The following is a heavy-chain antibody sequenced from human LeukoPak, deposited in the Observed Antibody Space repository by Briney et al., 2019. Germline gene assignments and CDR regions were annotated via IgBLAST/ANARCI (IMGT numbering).Heavy chain of an antibody. J-gene: IGHJ6*02. CDR1: GFTFSNYM. V-gene: IGHV3-30-3*01. D-gene: IGHD6-6*01. CDR3: ARDYSSSTRDYYYYYGMDV. CDR2: ISYDGSNK. Sequence: PGGSLRLSCAASGFTFSNYMMHWVRQAPGKGLEWVAVISYDGSNKYYADSVKGRFTISRDNSKNTLYLQMNSLRAEDTAVYYCARDYSSSTRDYYYYYGMDVWGQGSTVTVSS.